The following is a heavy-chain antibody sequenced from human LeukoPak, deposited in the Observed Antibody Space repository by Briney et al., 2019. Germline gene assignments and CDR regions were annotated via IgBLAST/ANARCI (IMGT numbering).Heavy chain of an antibody. J-gene: IGHJ6*03. CDR1: GGSISSSSYY. V-gene: IGHV4-39*01. CDR2: IYYSGST. CDR3: ARHVYTSYYDSSGYYVDYYMDV. Sequence: SETLSLTCTVSGGSISSSSYYWGRIRQPPGKGLEWIGSIYYSGSTYYNPSLKSRVTISVDTSKNQFSLKLSSVTAADTAVYYCARHVYTSYYDSSGYYVDYYMDVWGKGTTVTISS. D-gene: IGHD3-22*01.